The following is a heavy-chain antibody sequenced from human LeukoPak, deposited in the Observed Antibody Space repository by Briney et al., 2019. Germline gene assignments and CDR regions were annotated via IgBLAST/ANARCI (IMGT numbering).Heavy chain of an antibody. J-gene: IGHJ6*02. V-gene: IGHV3-15*01. CDR3: TTEEYSSSLGGYYYGMDV. D-gene: IGHD6-6*01. CDR2: IKSKTDGGTT. CDR1: GSTFSSYA. Sequence: GRSLRLSCAASGSTFSSYAMHWVRQAPGKGLEWVGRIKSKTDGGTTDYAAPVKGRFTISRDDSKNTLYLQMNSLKTEDTAVYYCTTEEYSSSLGGYYYGMDVWGQGTTVTVSS.